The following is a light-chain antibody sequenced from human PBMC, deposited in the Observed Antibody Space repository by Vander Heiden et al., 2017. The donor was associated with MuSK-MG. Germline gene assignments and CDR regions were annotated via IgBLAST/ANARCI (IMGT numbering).Light chain of an antibody. CDR2: VNT. CDR3: QSYDSSLSKV. J-gene: IGLJ1*01. CDR1: SSNIGTGYD. V-gene: IGLV1-40*01. Sequence: QSVLTQPPSVSGRPAQSDTITCTGSSSNIGTGYDVHWYQQLPGTAPKLLIYVNTNRPSGVPDRFSGSKSGTSASLAITGLQAEDEADYYCQSYDSSLSKVFGTGTKVTVL.